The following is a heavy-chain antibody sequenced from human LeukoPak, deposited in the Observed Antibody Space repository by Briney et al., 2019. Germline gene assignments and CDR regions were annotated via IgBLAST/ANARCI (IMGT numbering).Heavy chain of an antibody. J-gene: IGHJ4*02. D-gene: IGHD6-13*01. Sequence: GRSLRLSCAASGFTFSSYGMHWVRQAPGKGLEWVAVIWYDGSNKYYADSVKGRFTISRDNSKNTLYLQMNSLRAVDTAVYYCARAAKGFDYWGQGTLVTVSS. CDR2: IWYDGSNK. CDR3: ARAAKGFDY. V-gene: IGHV3-33*08. CDR1: GFTFSSYG.